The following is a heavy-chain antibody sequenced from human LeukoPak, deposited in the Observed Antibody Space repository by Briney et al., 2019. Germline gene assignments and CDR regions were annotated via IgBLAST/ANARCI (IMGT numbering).Heavy chain of an antibody. D-gene: IGHD3-3*01. V-gene: IGHV1-18*01. CDR1: VYTFTSYG. CDR2: ISAYNGNT. CDR3: ARDGRFLEWLLGYFDY. J-gene: IGHJ4*02. Sequence: ASVTVSCKASVYTFTSYGISWVRQAPGQGLEWMGWISAYNGNTNYAQKLQGRVTMTTDTSTSTAYMELRSLRSDDTAVYYCARDGRFLEWLLGYFDYWGQGTLVTVSS.